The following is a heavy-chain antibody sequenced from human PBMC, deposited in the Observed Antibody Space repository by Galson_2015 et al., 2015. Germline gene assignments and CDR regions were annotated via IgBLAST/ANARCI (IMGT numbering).Heavy chain of an antibody. D-gene: IGHD1-26*01. CDR3: AREGSHKGDY. J-gene: IGHJ4*02. CDR1: GFTFSSYG. V-gene: IGHV3-33*01. Sequence: SLRLSCAASGFTFSSYGMHWVRQAPGQGLEWVAVIWYDGSQKYHADSVKGRFTISRDNSQNTLYLQMNSLRAEDTAVYYCAREGSHKGDYWGQGTLVTVPS. CDR2: IWYDGSQK.